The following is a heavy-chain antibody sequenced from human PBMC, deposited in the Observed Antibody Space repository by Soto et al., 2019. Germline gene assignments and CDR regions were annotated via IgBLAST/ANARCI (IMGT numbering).Heavy chain of an antibody. J-gene: IGHJ4*02. CDR3: ARPGRGISASSFDY. V-gene: IGHV1-18*01. Sequence: QVQLVQSGAEVKKPGASVKVSCKTSGYTFTSYGISWVRQAPGQGLEWMGWINVYNGNTSYAQNLQGRVTMTTDTSTSTVYMELRSLRSDDTAVYYCARPGRGISASSFDYWGQGTLVTVSS. CDR1: GYTFTSYG. CDR2: INVYNGNT. D-gene: IGHD2-2*01.